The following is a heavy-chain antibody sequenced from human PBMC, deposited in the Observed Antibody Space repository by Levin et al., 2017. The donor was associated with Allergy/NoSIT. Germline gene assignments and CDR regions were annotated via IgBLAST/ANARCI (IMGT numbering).Heavy chain of an antibody. V-gene: IGHV3-9*01. CDR1: GFTFDDYA. CDR2: ISWNSGSI. Sequence: GGSLRLSCAASGFTFDDYAMHWVRQAPGKGLEWVSGISWNSGSIGYADSVKGRFTISRDNAKNSLYLQMNSLRAEDTALYYCAKGSSGWYVSVRLDYWGQGTLVTVSS. D-gene: IGHD6-19*01. J-gene: IGHJ4*02. CDR3: AKGSSGWYVSVRLDY.